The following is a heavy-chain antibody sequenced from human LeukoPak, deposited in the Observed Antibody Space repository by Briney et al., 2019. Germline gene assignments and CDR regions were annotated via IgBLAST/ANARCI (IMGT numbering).Heavy chain of an antibody. CDR1: GGSISSGGYS. Sequence: SQTLSLTCAVSGGSISSGGYSWSWIRQPPGKGLEWIGYIYHSGSTYYNPSLKSRVTISVDRSKNQFSLKLSSVTAADTAVYYCARGYEAGWLDPWGQGTLVTVSS. CDR2: IYHSGST. J-gene: IGHJ5*02. D-gene: IGHD2-15*01. V-gene: IGHV4-30-2*01. CDR3: ARGYEAGWLDP.